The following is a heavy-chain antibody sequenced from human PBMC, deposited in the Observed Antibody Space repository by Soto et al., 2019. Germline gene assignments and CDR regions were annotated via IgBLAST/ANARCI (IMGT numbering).Heavy chain of an antibody. CDR3: AKQAPYSNSWYEIDH. Sequence: EVQLLESGGGLVQPGGSLRLSCAASGFTFSSYGINWVRQAPGKGLEWVSGISGSGDSTHYADSVKGRFTISRDNSKNTVYLQKNSLRAEDTAVYYCAKQAPYSNSWYEIDHWGQGTLVTVSS. J-gene: IGHJ4*02. CDR2: ISGSGDST. D-gene: IGHD6-13*01. V-gene: IGHV3-23*01. CDR1: GFTFSSYG.